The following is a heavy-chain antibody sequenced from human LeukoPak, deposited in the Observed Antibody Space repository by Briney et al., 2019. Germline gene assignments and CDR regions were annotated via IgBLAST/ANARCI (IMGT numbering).Heavy chain of an antibody. CDR1: GYSFTSYW. Sequence: GESLKISCRVSGYSFTSYWIVWVRQMPGKGLEWMGIIYPGDSDTRYSPSFQGQVTISADKSISTAYLQWSSLKASDTAMYFCARLEEMATRRSYDYWGQGILVTVSS. CDR2: IYPGDSDT. V-gene: IGHV5-51*01. CDR3: ARLEEMATRRSYDY. J-gene: IGHJ4*02. D-gene: IGHD5-24*01.